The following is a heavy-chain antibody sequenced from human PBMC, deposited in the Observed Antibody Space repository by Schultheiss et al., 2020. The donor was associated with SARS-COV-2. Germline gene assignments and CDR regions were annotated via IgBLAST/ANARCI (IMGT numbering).Heavy chain of an antibody. CDR1: GGSVRSGSYY. CDR2: IYYSGST. CDR3: ARDGYGDYDYYYYGMDV. V-gene: IGHV4-61*01. J-gene: IGHJ6*02. D-gene: IGHD4-17*01. Sequence: SETLSLTCTVSGGSVRSGSYYWSWIRQPPGKGLEWIGYIYYSGSTNYNPSLKSRVTISVDTSKNQFSLKLSSVTAADTAVYYCARDGYGDYDYYYYGMDVWGQGTTVTVSS.